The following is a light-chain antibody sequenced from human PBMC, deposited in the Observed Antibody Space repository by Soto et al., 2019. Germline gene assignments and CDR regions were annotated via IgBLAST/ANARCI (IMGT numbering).Light chain of an antibody. CDR1: SGHSSYA. J-gene: IGLJ2*01. CDR2: LNNDGSH. Sequence: QSVLTQSPSASTSLGASVKLTCTLSSGHSSYAIAWHQKQPGKGPRYLMDLNNDGSHTKGDGIPDRFSGSSSGADRYLIISNLQSDDEADYYCQTWGTGFQFFGGGTKLTVL. CDR3: QTWGTGFQF. V-gene: IGLV4-69*01.